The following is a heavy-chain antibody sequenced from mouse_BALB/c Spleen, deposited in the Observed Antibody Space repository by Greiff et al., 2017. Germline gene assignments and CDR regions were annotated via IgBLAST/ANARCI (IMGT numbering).Heavy chain of an antibody. CDR2: IWAGGST. V-gene: IGHV2-9*02. J-gene: IGHJ2*01. CDR3: ARDYTLYYFDY. CDR1: GFSLTSYG. D-gene: IGHD5-1-1*01. Sequence: VKVVESGPGLVAPSQSLSITCTVSGFSLTSYGVHWVRQPPGKGLEWLGVIWAGGSTNYNSALMSRLSISKDNSKSQVFLKMNSLQTDDTAMYYCARDYTLYYFDYWGQGTTLTVSS.